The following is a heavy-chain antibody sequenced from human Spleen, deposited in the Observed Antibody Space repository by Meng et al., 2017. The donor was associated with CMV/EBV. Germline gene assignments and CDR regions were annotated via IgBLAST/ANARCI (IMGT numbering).Heavy chain of an antibody. CDR3: ARSPYSGTYEYHHYNGMDV. J-gene: IGHJ6*02. D-gene: IGHD1-26*01. CDR2: ILATPGIT. CDR1: FSSYA. V-gene: IGHV1-69*10. Sequence: FSSYAINWVRQAPGQGLEWMGGILATPGITKYAQKFQGRVTITADKLTSTAYMELSSLRSEDAAVYYCARSPYSGTYEYHHYNGMDVWGQGTTVTVSS.